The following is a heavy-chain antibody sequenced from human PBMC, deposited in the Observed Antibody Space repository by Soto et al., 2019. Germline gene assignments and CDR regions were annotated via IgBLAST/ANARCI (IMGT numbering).Heavy chain of an antibody. CDR2: ISGSGGST. J-gene: IGHJ6*02. CDR3: ARVVYYDILTGKSYNMDV. Sequence: VQLLESGGDLVQPGGSLRLSCEASGFTFSNYAMSWVRQAPGKGLEWVSVISGSGGSTNYADSAKGRFTISRDNSMVTLYLKTISLTAEDTAVYYCARVVYYDILTGKSYNMDVWGQGTTVIVSS. CDR1: GFTFSNYA. D-gene: IGHD3-9*01. V-gene: IGHV3-23*01.